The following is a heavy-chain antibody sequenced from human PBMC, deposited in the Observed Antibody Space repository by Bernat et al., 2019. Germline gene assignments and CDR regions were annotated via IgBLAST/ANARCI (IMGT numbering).Heavy chain of an antibody. D-gene: IGHD2-2*01. J-gene: IGHJ4*02. V-gene: IGHV3-66*01. Sequence: VQLVESGGGLVQPGGSLRLSCAASGFIVSSNYMSWVRQAPGKGLEWVSVIYSGGSTYYADSVKGRFTVSRDNSKNTLYLQMNSLRAEDTAVYYCAKDQRAYQLLQPFDYWGQGTLVTVSS. CDR2: IYSGGST. CDR3: AKDQRAYQLLQPFDY. CDR1: GFIVSSNY.